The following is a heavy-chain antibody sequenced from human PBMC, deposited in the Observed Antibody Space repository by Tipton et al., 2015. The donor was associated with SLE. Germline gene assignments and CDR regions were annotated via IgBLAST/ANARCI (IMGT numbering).Heavy chain of an antibody. CDR3: ARPRTYYDILTGYSPGAFDI. D-gene: IGHD3-9*01. CDR1: GYTFTGYY. CDR2: INPNSGGT. J-gene: IGHJ3*02. Sequence: QLVQSGAEVKKPGAPVKVSCKASGYTFTGYYMHWVRQAPGQGLEWMGWINPNSGGTNYAQKFQGRVTMTRDTSISTACMELSRLRSDDTAVYYCARPRTYYDILTGYSPGAFDIWGQGTMVTVSS. V-gene: IGHV1-2*02.